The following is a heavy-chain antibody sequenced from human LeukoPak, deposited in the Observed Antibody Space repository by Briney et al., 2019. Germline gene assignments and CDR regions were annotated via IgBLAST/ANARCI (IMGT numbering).Heavy chain of an antibody. J-gene: IGHJ3*02. V-gene: IGHV3-30*02. CDR1: GFTFSRYS. D-gene: IGHD6-13*01. Sequence: PGGSLRLSCAASGFTFSRYSMNWVRQAPGKGLEWVAFIRYDGSNKYYADSVKGRFTISRDNSKNTLYLQMNSLRAEDTAVYYCAKGAISGIAAADPGAFDIWGQGTMVTVSS. CDR2: IRYDGSNK. CDR3: AKGAISGIAAADPGAFDI.